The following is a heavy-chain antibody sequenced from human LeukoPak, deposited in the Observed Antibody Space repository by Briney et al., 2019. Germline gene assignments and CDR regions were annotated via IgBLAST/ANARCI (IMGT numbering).Heavy chain of an antibody. V-gene: IGHV4-61*02. J-gene: IGHJ6*03. CDR1: GDSISSGSYY. D-gene: IGHD2-21*02. CDR3: ARIYCGGDCRGYYYHYYMDV. CDR2: IYGRGGS. Sequence: SETLSLTCTVSGDSISSGSYYWSWIRQPAGKGLEWIGRIYGRGGSNYNPSLKSRVTISIDTSKNQFSLKLSSVTAADTAVYYCARIYCGGDCRGYYYHYYMDVWGKGTTVTISS.